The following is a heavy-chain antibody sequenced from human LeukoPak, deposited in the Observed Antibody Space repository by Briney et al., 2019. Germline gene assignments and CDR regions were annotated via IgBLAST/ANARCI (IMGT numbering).Heavy chain of an antibody. Sequence: SETLSLTCTVSGASISIYSWSWIRQPPGQGLEWIGYIYYSGSPDYNPSLKSRVTMSVDASKNQFSLKVSSVTAADTAVYYCAKSNRYCDSASCYEAFDIWGQGTMVTVSS. CDR2: IYYSGSP. J-gene: IGHJ3*02. CDR3: AKSNRYCDSASCYEAFDI. CDR1: GASISIYS. V-gene: IGHV4-59*01. D-gene: IGHD2-2*01.